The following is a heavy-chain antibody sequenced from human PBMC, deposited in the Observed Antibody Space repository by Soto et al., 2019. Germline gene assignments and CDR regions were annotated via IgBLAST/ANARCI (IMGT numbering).Heavy chain of an antibody. J-gene: IGHJ3*02. CDR3: ASPYCGGDCLPLI. Sequence: GGSLRLSCAASGFTFSSYAMSWVRQAPGKGLEWVSAISGSGGSTYYADSVKGRFTISRDNSKNTLYLQMNSLRAEDTAVYYCASPYCGGDCLPLIWGQGTMVTVSS. V-gene: IGHV3-23*01. CDR1: GFTFSSYA. D-gene: IGHD2-21*02. CDR2: ISGSGGST.